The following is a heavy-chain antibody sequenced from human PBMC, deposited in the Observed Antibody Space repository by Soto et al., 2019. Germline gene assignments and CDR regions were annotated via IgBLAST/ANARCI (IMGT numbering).Heavy chain of an antibody. CDR1: GYTFTDFF. J-gene: IGHJ6*02. CDR2: INPNSGAT. V-gene: IGHV1-2*02. Sequence: ASVKVSCKASGYTFTDFFVHWVRQAPGQGLEWVGWINPNSGATNYAQNFQGRITLTRDTSISTAYMEVTGLRSDDTAVYYCAAVVGGGGRYYYYGMDVWGQGTTVTVSS. CDR3: AAVVGGGGRYYYYGMDV. D-gene: IGHD1-26*01.